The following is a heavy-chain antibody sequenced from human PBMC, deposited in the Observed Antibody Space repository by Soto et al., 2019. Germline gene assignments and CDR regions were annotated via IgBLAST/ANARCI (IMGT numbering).Heavy chain of an antibody. J-gene: IGHJ4*02. CDR2: ISAYNGNT. CDR1: GGTFSSYA. D-gene: IGHD3-3*01. Sequence: ASVKVSCKASGGTFSSYAISWARQAPGQGLEWMGWISAYNGNTNYAQKLQGRVTMTTDTSTSTAYMELRSLRSDDTAVYYCARERFGASGYWGQGTLVTVSS. V-gene: IGHV1-18*01. CDR3: ARERFGASGY.